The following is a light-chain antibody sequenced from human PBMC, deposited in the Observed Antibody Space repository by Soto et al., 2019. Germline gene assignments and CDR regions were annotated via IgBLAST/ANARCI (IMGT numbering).Light chain of an antibody. CDR1: QDITNY. Sequence: DIQMTQSPSSLSASVGDRVTITCQASQDITNYLNWYQQKPGKAPKLLIYDASNLQTGVPSRFSGSGSGTDFTFTISSLQPEDIATYYCQQYDKFPVTFGGGTKVEIK. V-gene: IGKV1-33*01. CDR3: QQYDKFPVT. CDR2: DAS. J-gene: IGKJ4*01.